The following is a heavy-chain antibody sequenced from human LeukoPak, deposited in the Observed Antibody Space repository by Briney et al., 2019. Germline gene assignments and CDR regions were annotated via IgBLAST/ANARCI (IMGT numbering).Heavy chain of an antibody. J-gene: IGHJ1*01. Sequence: GGSLRLSCAASGFTFSSYEMHWVRQAPGKGLEWVSYISGSGSTIYYADSVKGRFTISRDNAKNSLYLQANSLRAEDTAVYYCARVGPDQYLEYLHHWGQGTLVTVSS. CDR3: ARVGPDQYLEYLHH. V-gene: IGHV3-48*03. D-gene: IGHD1-26*01. CDR2: ISGSGSTI. CDR1: GFTFSSYE.